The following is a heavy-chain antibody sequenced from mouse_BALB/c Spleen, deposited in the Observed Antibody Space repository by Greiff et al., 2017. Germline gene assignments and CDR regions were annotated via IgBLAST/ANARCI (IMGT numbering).Heavy chain of an antibody. CDR3: ARYGNYPYYFDY. CDR2: INPGSGGT. CDR1: GYAFTNYL. V-gene: IGHV1-54*01. J-gene: IGHJ2*01. Sequence: QVQLHQSGAELVRPGTSVKVSCKASGYAFTNYLIKWVKQRPGQGLEWIGVINPGSGGTNYNEKFKGKATLTADKSSSTAYMQLSSLTSDASAVYFCARYGNYPYYFDYWGQGTTLTVSS. D-gene: IGHD2-1*01.